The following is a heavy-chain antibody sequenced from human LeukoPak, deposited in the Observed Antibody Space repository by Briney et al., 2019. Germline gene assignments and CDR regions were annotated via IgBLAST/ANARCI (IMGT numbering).Heavy chain of an antibody. CDR3: AIDPIDSSAF. CDR1: RFTFSNYA. D-gene: IGHD3-22*01. V-gene: IGHV3-23*01. J-gene: IGHJ4*02. CDR2: ISGSDGHI. Sequence: GGSLRLSCAASRFTFSNYAMSWVRQAPGKGLEWVSIISGSDGHIYYADSVKGRFTISRDNFMNTLYLQMNSLRVEDTAVYYCAIDPIDSSAFWGQGTLVTVSS.